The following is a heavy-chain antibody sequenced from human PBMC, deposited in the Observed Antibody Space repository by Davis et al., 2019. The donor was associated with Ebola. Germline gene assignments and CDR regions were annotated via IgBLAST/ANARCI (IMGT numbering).Heavy chain of an antibody. Sequence: ASVKVSCKASGYTFTSYVISWVRLAPGQGLEWMGWISPFNGYTIYAQKLRGRVTMTTDTPTTTAYMELRSLRSDDTAVYYCARGLVVPSASKGFYYMDVWGKGTTVTVSS. D-gene: IGHD2-2*01. CDR2: ISPFNGYT. CDR3: ARGLVVPSASKGFYYMDV. J-gene: IGHJ6*03. CDR1: GYTFTSYV. V-gene: IGHV1-18*04.